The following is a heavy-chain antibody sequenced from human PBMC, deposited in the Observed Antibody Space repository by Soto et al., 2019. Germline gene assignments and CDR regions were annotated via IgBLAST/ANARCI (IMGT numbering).Heavy chain of an antibody. CDR2: ITPFNGNT. V-gene: IGHV1-45*02. D-gene: IGHD3-10*01. CDR3: AVTLAGTHAPNGMDV. CDR1: GYTFTYRY. Sequence: SVKVSCKASGYTFTYRYLHWVRQAPGQALEWMGWITPFNGNTNYTQKFQGRVTITRDRSMSTGYVELSSLRSDDSAMYYCAVTLAGTHAPNGMDVWGPGTTVTVSS. J-gene: IGHJ6*02.